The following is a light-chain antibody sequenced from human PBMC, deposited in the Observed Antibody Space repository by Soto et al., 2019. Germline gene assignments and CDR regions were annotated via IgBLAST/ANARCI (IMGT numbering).Light chain of an antibody. Sequence: ETVVTQSPATLSVSPGERATLSYGAGQSVSSNYIALYQQKPGQAPRLRIYGASTRATGIPDRFSGSGSGTDFTLTIARLEPGDFAVYYCQQYGNSPQTFGQGTKVDNK. V-gene: IGKV3-20*01. CDR2: GAS. CDR3: QQYGNSPQT. J-gene: IGKJ1*01. CDR1: QSVSSNY.